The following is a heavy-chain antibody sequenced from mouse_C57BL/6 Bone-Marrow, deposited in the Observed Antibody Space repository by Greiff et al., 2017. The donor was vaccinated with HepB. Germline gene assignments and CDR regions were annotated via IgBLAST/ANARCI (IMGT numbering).Heavy chain of an antibody. CDR2: ISYDGSN. CDR1: GYSITSGYY. D-gene: IGHD2-14*01. CDR3: ARGYFLSWFAY. Sequence: EVQLQQSGPGLVKPSQSLSLTCSVTGYSITSGYYWNWIRQFPGNKLEWMGYISYDGSNNYNPSLKNRISITRDTSKNQFFLKLNSVTTEDTATYYCARGYFLSWFAYWGQETLVTVSA. J-gene: IGHJ3*01. V-gene: IGHV3-6*01.